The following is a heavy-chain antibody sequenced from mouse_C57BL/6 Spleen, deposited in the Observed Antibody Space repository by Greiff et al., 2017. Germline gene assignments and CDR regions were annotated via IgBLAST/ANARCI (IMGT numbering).Heavy chain of an antibody. CDR2: IRNKANGYTT. CDR3: ARYWRGWDVGSYYFDY. Sequence: EVHLVESGGGLVQPGGSLSLSCAASGFTFTDYYMSWVRQPPGKALEWLGFIRNKANGYTTEYSASVKGRFTISRDNSQSILYLQMNALRAEDSATYYCARYWRGWDVGSYYFDYWGQGTTLTVSS. CDR1: GFTFTDYY. J-gene: IGHJ2*01. D-gene: IGHD4-1*01. V-gene: IGHV7-3*01.